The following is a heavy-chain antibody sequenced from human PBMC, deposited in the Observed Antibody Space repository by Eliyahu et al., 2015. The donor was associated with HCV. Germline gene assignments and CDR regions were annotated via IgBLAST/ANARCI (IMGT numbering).Heavy chain of an antibody. J-gene: IGHJ5*02. Sequence: VQLQESGPGLVKXSEXXXLTCAVSGXXVSNGDYYWSWIRQXPGKGLEWIGDMYYRGSTNXNSSLKSRVTISIDTSKNQFSLKLTSVTAADTAVYYCARCVVVTDAKSYKWFDPWGQGTLVTVSS. CDR3: ARCVVVTDAKSYKWFDP. D-gene: IGHD2-21*02. V-gene: IGHV4-61*08. CDR2: MYYRGST. CDR1: GXXVSNGDYY.